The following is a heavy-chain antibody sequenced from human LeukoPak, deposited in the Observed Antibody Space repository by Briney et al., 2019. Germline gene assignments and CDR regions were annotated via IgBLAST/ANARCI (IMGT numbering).Heavy chain of an antibody. CDR2: ISAYNGNT. J-gene: IGHJ5*02. V-gene: IGHV1-18*04. Sequence: GASVKVSCKASGYTFTSYGISWVRQAPGQGLEWMGWISAYNGNTNYAQKLQGRVTMATDTSTSTAYMELRSLRSDDTTVYHCARDQAVAGKRGVYNWFDPWGQGTLVTVSS. CDR3: ARDQAVAGKRGVYNWFDP. D-gene: IGHD6-19*01. CDR1: GYTFTSYG.